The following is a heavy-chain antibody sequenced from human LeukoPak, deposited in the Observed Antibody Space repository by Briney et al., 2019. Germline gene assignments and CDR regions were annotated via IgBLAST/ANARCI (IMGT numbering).Heavy chain of an antibody. Sequence: GGSLRLSCAASGFTFSNYGMSWVRQAPGKGLEWVAYMTSGGSVIFYGDSVRGRFTISRDNAKNSLYLQMNSLRAEDTAVYYCARGSGYDSSAFYYLDVWGKGTTVTISS. CDR3: ARGSGYDSSAFYYLDV. J-gene: IGHJ6*03. D-gene: IGHD3-22*01. V-gene: IGHV3-48*04. CDR1: GFTFSNYG. CDR2: MTSGGSVI.